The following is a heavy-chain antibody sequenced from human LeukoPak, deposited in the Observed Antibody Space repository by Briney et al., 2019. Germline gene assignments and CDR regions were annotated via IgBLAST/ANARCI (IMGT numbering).Heavy chain of an antibody. CDR3: ARERYSNSWYRDY. J-gene: IGHJ4*02. Sequence: GGSLRLSCAAPGFTFRSYWMTWVRQAPGKGLEWVANIKEDGSETYYVDSVKGRFTISRDNAKDSVNLQMNSLRAEDTAVYYCARERYSNSWYRDYWGQGTLVAVSS. D-gene: IGHD6-13*01. CDR2: IKEDGSET. CDR1: GFTFRSYW. V-gene: IGHV3-7*01.